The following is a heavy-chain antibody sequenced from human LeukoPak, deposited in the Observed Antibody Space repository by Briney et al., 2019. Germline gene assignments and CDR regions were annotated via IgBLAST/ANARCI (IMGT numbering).Heavy chain of an antibody. CDR2: IYHSGST. J-gene: IGHJ4*02. V-gene: IGHV4-30-2*01. Sequence: TLSLTCAVSGGSISSGGYSWSWIRQPPGKGLEWIGYIYHSGSTYYNPSLKSRVTISVDRSKNQFSLKLSSVTAADTAVYYCARLGGTVVTPYFDYWGQGTLVTVSS. CDR3: ARLGGTVVTPYFDY. D-gene: IGHD4-23*01. CDR1: GGSISSGGYS.